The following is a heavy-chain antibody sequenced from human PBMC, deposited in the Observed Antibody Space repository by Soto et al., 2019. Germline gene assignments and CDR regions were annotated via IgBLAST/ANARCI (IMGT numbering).Heavy chain of an antibody. J-gene: IGHJ4*02. CDR3: ARRVVGYCSSTSCDFYYFDY. V-gene: IGHV4-39*01. CDR1: GGSISSSSYY. Sequence: SETLSLTCTFSGGSISSSSYYLGWIRQPPGKGLEWIGSIYYSGSTYYNPSLKSRVTISVDTSKNQFSLKLSSVTAADTAVYYCARRVVGYCSSTSCDFYYFDYWGQGTLVTVSS. D-gene: IGHD2-2*01. CDR2: IYYSGST.